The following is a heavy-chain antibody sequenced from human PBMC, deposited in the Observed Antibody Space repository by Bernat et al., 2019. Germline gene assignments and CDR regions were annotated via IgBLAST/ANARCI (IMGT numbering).Heavy chain of an antibody. CDR1: GFTFSGSA. CDR3: SRWGIVGAM. D-gene: IGHD1-26*01. V-gene: IGHV3-73*01. CDR2: IRSKANSYAT. J-gene: IGHJ4*02. Sequence: EVQLVESGGGLVQPGGSLKLSCAASGFTFSGSAMHWVRQASGKGLEWVGRIRSKANSYATAYAASVKGRFTTSRDDSKNTAYLQMNSLKTEDTAVYYCSRWGIVGAMWGQGTLVTVSS.